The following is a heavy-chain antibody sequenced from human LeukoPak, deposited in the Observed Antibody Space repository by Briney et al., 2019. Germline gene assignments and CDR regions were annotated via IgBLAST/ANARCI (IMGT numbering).Heavy chain of an antibody. CDR3: ASLRVVPAAMGTFGY. Sequence: SETLSLTCAVYGGSFSGYYWSWIRQPPGKGLEWIGEINHSGSTYYNPSLKSRVTISVDTSKNQFSLKLSSVTAADTAVYYCASLRVVPAAMGTFGYWGQGTLVTVSS. V-gene: IGHV4-34*01. J-gene: IGHJ4*02. CDR1: GGSFSGYY. CDR2: INHSGST. D-gene: IGHD2-2*01.